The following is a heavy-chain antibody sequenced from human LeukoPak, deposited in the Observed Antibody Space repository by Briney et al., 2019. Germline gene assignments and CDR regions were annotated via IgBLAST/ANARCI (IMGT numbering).Heavy chain of an antibody. CDR1: GGSISSYY. Sequence: KSSETLSLTCTVSGGSISSYYWSWIRQPPGKGLEWIGYIYYSGSTNYNPSLKSRVTISVDTSKNQFSLKLSSVTAADTAVYYCARQVYGYSYGYGVGNWFDPWGQGTLVTVSS. J-gene: IGHJ5*02. CDR2: IYYSGST. D-gene: IGHD5-18*01. CDR3: ARQVYGYSYGYGVGNWFDP. V-gene: IGHV4-59*08.